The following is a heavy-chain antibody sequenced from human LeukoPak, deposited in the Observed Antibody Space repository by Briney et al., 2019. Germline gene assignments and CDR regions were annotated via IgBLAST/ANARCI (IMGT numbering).Heavy chain of an antibody. D-gene: IGHD6-13*01. CDR1: GFTFSSYG. CDR3: ARVGAVDGTERSDY. V-gene: IGHV3-30*12. J-gene: IGHJ4*02. CDR2: ISYDGSNK. Sequence: GGSLRLSCAASGFTFSSYGMHWVRQAPGKGLEWVAVISYDGSNKYYADSVKGRFTISRDNAKNSLYLQMNSLRAEDTAVYYCARVGAVDGTERSDYWGQGTLVTVSS.